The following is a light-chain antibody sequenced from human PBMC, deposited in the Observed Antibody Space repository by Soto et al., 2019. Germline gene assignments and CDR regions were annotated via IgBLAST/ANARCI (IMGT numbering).Light chain of an antibody. J-gene: IGLJ1*01. CDR1: SSGVGVYNS. Sequence: QSVLNQPPSASGSPGQSVTISCTGTSSGVGVYNSVSWYQQHPAQAPKLMIYDVSKRPSGVPDRFSGSKSGNTASLTVSGLQAEDEADYYCSSYAGTHIVFGTGTKVTVL. CDR3: SSYAGTHIV. CDR2: DVS. V-gene: IGLV2-8*01.